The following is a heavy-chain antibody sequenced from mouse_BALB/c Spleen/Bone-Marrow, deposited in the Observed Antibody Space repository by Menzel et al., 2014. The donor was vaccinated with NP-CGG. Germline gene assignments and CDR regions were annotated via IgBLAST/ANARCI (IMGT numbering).Heavy chain of an antibody. V-gene: IGHV5-9-4*01. CDR3: ARDNGTYGWYFDV. D-gene: IGHD2-1*01. J-gene: IGHJ1*01. CDR2: ISSGGSYT. CDR1: GFTFSSYA. Sequence: EVKVVESGGGLVKPGGSLKLSCAASGFTFSSYAMSWVRQSPEKGLEWVAEISSGGSYTYYSDTVTGRFTVSRDNVKNTLYLEMSSLRSEDTAMYHCARDNGTYGWYFDVWGAGTTVTVSS.